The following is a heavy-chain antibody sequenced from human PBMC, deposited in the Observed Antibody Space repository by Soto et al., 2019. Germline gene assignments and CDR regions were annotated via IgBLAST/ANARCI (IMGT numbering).Heavy chain of an antibody. D-gene: IGHD1-7*01. CDR3: ARDELELPHYYYYGMDV. V-gene: IGHV1-18*01. J-gene: IGHJ6*02. CDR1: GYTFTSYG. CDR2: ISAYNGNT. Sequence: AYVKVSCKASGYTFTSYGISWVRQAPGQGLEWMGWISAYNGNTNYAQKLRGRVTMTTDTSTSTAYMELRSLRSDDTAVYYCARDELELPHYYYYGMDVWGQGTTVTVSS.